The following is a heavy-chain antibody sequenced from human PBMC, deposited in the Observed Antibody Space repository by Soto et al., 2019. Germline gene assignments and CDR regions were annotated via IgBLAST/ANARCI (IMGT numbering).Heavy chain of an antibody. V-gene: IGHV1-8*01. Sequence: ASVKVSCKASGYTFTSYDINWVRQATGQGLEWMGWMNPNSGNTGYAQKFQGRVTMTRNTSISTAYMELSSLRSEDTAVYYCARGGTDSSGWCPLYYYGMDVWGQGTTVTVSS. CDR3: ARGGTDSSGWCPLYYYGMDV. J-gene: IGHJ6*02. CDR2: MNPNSGNT. D-gene: IGHD6-19*01. CDR1: GYTFTSYD.